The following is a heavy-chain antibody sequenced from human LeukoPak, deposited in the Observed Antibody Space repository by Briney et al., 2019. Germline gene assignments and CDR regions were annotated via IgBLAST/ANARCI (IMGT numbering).Heavy chain of an antibody. V-gene: IGHV3-21*01. J-gene: IGHJ4*02. CDR3: ARVAAGYSVNYFDY. CDR1: GFTFSSYS. Sequence: GGSLRLSCAASGFTFSSYSMNWVRQAPGKGLEWVSSISSSSSYIYYADSVKGRFTISRDNAKNSLYLQMNSLRAEDTAVYYCARVAAGYSVNYFDYWGQGTLVTVSS. CDR2: ISSSSSYI. D-gene: IGHD4-23*01.